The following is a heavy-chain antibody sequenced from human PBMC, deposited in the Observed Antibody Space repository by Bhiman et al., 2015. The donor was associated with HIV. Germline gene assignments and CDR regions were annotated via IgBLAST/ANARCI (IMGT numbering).Heavy chain of an antibody. CDR1: GFTFNNAW. CDR2: IKSKTDGGTT. V-gene: IGHV3-15*01. CDR3: ARDADTLIDH. J-gene: IGHJ4*02. D-gene: IGHD3-16*01. Sequence: EAQLVESGGGLVKPGGSLRLSCAASGFTFNNAWMSWVRQAPGKGPEWVGRIKSKTDGGTTDYAAPVKGRFTISRDNAKHSVYLQMNSLTVEDTALYYCARDADTLIDHWGQGTAGHRLL.